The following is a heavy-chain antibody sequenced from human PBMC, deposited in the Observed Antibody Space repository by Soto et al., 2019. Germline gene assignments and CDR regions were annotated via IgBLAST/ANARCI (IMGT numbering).Heavy chain of an antibody. D-gene: IGHD6-13*01. CDR1: GFTFSSYS. V-gene: IGHV3-21*04. CDR2: ISSSSSYI. J-gene: IGHJ3*02. Sequence: PGGSLRLSCAASGFTFSSYSMNWVRQAPGKGLEWVSSISSSSSYIYYADSVKGRFTISRDNAKNSLYLQMNSLRAEDTAVYYCARDLSSSWYLGAFDIWGQGTMVTVSS. CDR3: ARDLSSSWYLGAFDI.